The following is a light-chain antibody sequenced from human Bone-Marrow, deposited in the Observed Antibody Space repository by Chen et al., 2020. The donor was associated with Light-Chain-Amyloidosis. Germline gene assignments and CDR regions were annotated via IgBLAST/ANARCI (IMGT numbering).Light chain of an antibody. J-gene: IGLJ1*01. CDR1: NIGSTS. Sequence: YVLTQPSSVSVAPGQTATIACGGNNIGSTSVHWYQQTPGQGPLLVVYDDSDRPSGVSNRFSGSKSGNTASLTISGLQADDEADYYCNSYSNSNSPYVFGTGTTVTVL. CDR3: NSYSNSNSPYV. CDR2: DDS. V-gene: IGLV3-21*02.